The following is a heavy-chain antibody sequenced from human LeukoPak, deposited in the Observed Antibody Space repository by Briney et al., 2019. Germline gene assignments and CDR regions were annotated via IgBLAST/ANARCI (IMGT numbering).Heavy chain of an antibody. V-gene: IGHV1-69*13. CDR1: GGTFSSYA. J-gene: IGHJ3*02. D-gene: IGHD3-3*01. CDR2: IIPIFGTA. Sequence: GASVKVSCKASGGTFSSYAISWVRQAPGQGLEWMGGIIPIFGTANYAQKFQGRVTITADESTSTAYMELSSLRSEDTAVYYCARADDLPLGAFAFDIWGQGTMVTVSS. CDR3: ARADDLPLGAFAFDI.